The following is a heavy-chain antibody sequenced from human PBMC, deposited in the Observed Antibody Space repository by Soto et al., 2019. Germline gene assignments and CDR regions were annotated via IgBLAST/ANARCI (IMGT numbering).Heavy chain of an antibody. Sequence: PGGTLRLSCVASGFTFSDFYMTWIRQAPGKGLEWLSYISPNSKYREYADSVKGRHTISRDNAKKSLYLQMNSLRAEDTAVYYCVRGGGGGQCDSFGQGTLVTVSS. CDR1: GFTFSDFY. J-gene: IGHJ4*02. CDR2: ISPNSKYR. V-gene: IGHV3-11*06. CDR3: VRGGGGGQCDS. D-gene: IGHD2-21*01.